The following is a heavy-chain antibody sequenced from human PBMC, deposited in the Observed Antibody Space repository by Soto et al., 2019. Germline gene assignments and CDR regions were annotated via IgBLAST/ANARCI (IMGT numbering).Heavy chain of an antibody. CDR2: IWYDASNK. J-gene: IGHJ4*02. CDR3: ARHGSDY. V-gene: IGHV3-33*01. D-gene: IGHD3-10*01. CDR1: GFTFSYYG. Sequence: QVQLVESGGGVVQPGRSLRLSCAASGFTFSYYGMHWVRQAPGEGLEWVAVIWYDASNKYYADSVKGRFTISRDNSKNTLFLQMNSLRAEDTAVYYCARHGSDYWGQGTLVTVSS.